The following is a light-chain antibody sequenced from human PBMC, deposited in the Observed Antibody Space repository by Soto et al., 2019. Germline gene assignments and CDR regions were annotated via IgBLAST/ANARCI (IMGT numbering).Light chain of an antibody. V-gene: IGKV3-20*01. J-gene: IGKJ1*01. CDR1: QSVTSTY. Sequence: MVLAQSPGTLSLSTVERATLDCRASQSVTSTYLAWYQQRPGQAPRLLLYATSSRAIGVPDRFSGSGSGTDVSLTISRPEPEDFATYYGQHYGGSPMFGQGTKVDIK. CDR3: QHYGGSPM. CDR2: ATS.